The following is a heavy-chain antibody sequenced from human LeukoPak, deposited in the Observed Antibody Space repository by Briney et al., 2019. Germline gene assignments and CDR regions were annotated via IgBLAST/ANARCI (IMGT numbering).Heavy chain of an antibody. V-gene: IGHV3-23*01. J-gene: IGHJ3*02. CDR1: GFTFSSYA. CDR3: AKVPVFSLTISEVVTDDAFDI. Sequence: GGSLRLSCAASGFTFSSYAMSWVRQAPGKGLEWVSAISGSGGATYYADSVKGWFTISRDNSKNTLYLQMNSLRAEDTAVYYCAKVPVFSLTISEVVTDDAFDIWGQGTIVTVSS. CDR2: ISGSGGAT. D-gene: IGHD3-3*01.